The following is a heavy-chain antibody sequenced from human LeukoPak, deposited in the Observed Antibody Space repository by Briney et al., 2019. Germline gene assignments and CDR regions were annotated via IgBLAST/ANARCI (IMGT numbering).Heavy chain of an antibody. V-gene: IGHV4-59*01. CDR3: ARVGYCSGGSCYPPNYYYYYYMDV. Sequence: SETLSLTCTVSGGSISSYYWSWIRQPPGKGLEWIGYIYYSGSTNYNPSLKSRVTISVDTSKNQFSLKLSSVTAADTAVYYCARVGYCSGGSCYPPNYYYYYYMDVWGKGTTVTVSS. CDR1: GGSISSYY. CDR2: IYYSGST. D-gene: IGHD2-15*01. J-gene: IGHJ6*03.